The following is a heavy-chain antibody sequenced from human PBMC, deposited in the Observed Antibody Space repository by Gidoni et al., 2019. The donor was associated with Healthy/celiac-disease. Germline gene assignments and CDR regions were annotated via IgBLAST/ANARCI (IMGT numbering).Heavy chain of an antibody. CDR1: GYTFTSYY. CDR2: INPSGGST. Sequence: QVQLVQSGAEVKKPGASVKVSCKASGYTFTSYYMHWVRQAPGQGLEWMGIINPSGGSTSYAQKFQGRVTMTRDTSTSTVYMELSSLRSEDTAVYYCARSSGVGKYYYYGMDVWGQGTTVTVSS. J-gene: IGHJ6*02. D-gene: IGHD6-6*01. CDR3: ARSSGVGKYYYYGMDV. V-gene: IGHV1-46*01.